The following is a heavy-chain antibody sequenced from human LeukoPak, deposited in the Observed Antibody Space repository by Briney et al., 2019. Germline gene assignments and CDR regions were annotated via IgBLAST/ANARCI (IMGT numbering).Heavy chain of an antibody. CDR1: GFTFSSYA. Sequence: PGGSLRLSCAASGFTFSSYAMHWVRQAPGKGLEWVAVISYDGSNKYYADSVNGRFTISRDNSKNTLYLQMNSLRAEDTAVYYCARDVRDAFDIWGQGTMVSVSS. J-gene: IGHJ3*02. CDR3: ARDVRDAFDI. V-gene: IGHV3-30*04. CDR2: ISYDGSNK.